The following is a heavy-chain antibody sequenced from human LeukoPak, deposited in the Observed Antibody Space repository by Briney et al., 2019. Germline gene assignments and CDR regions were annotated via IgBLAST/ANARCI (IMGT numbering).Heavy chain of an antibody. J-gene: IGHJ4*02. D-gene: IGHD4-23*01. CDR1: GYTFTGYY. CDR2: INPNSGGT. Sequence: EASVKVSCKASGYTFTGYYMHWVRQAPGQGLEWMGWINPNSGGTNYAQKFQGWVTMTRDTSISTAYMELSRLRSDDTAVYYCARVYYGGSITLLGYWGQGTLVTVSS. V-gene: IGHV1-2*04. CDR3: ARVYYGGSITLLGY.